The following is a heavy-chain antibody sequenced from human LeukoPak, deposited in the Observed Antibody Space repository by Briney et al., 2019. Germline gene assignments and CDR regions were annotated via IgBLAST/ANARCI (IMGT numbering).Heavy chain of an antibody. CDR3: ARGGYSSSWYSLSWFDP. D-gene: IGHD6-13*01. CDR2: INTNTGNP. CDR1: GYTFNDFD. V-gene: IGHV7-4-1*02. J-gene: IGHJ5*02. Sequence: ASVKVSRKASGYTFNDFDINWVRQAPGQGLEWVGWINTNTGNPTYAQGFTGRFVFSLDTSVSTAYLQISSLKAEDTAVYYCARGGYSSSWYSLSWFDPWGQGTLVTVSS.